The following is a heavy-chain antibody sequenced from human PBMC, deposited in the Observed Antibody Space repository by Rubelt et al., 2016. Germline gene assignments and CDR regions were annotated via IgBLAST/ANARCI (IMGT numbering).Heavy chain of an antibody. CDR1: GYSFTSYW. J-gene: IGHJ5*02. D-gene: IGHD3-10*01. V-gene: IGHV5-51*01. Sequence: EVQLVQSGAEVKKPGESLKISCNGSGYSFTSYWIGWVRQMPGKGLEWKGIIYPGDSPSFQGQGTISADKSISTAYLQWNSLKASDTAMYYCARQPTVRGVIDPWGQGTLVTVSS. CDR2: IYPG. CDR3: ARQPTVRGVIDP.